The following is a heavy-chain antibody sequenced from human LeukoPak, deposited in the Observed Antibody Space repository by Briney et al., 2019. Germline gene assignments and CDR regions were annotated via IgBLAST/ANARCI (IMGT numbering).Heavy chain of an antibody. J-gene: IGHJ4*02. CDR3: AKEDDYNYIDY. Sequence: GGSLRLSCAASGFTFSSYAMGWVRQAPGKGLEWVSAITASGGNTYYTDSVKGGFTISRDNSKNTLYLQMNSLRAEDTAAYYCAKEDDYNYIDYWGQGTLVTVSS. D-gene: IGHD5-24*01. CDR2: ITASGGNT. CDR1: GFTFSSYA. V-gene: IGHV3-23*01.